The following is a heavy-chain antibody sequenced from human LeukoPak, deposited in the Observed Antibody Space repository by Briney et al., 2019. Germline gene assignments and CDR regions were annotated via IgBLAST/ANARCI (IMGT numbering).Heavy chain of an antibody. CDR3: ARDWGFDY. J-gene: IGHJ4*02. CDR1: GFTFSSYD. V-gene: IGHV3-30*03. CDR2: ISYDGSNK. Sequence: GGSLRLSRAVSGFTFSSYDMSWVRQAPGKGLEWVAVISYDGSNKYYADSVKGRFTISRDNSKNTLYLQMNSLRAEDTAVYYCARDWGFDYWGQGTLVTVSS. D-gene: IGHD3-16*01.